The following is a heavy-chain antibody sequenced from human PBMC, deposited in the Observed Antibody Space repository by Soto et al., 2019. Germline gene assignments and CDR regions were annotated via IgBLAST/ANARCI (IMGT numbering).Heavy chain of an antibody. V-gene: IGHV3-48*01. D-gene: IGHD3-22*01. Sequence: EVQLVESGGGLVQPGGSLRLSCAASGFTFSSYSMNWVRQAPGKGLEWISYISSSSSTIYYADSVKGRFTISRDNAKNSLYLQMNTLSAEDTAFYYCARSSYYYGSSCYDSGRWGQGTLVTVSS. CDR3: ARSSYYYGSSCYDSGR. CDR2: ISSSSSTI. CDR1: GFTFSSYS. J-gene: IGHJ4*02.